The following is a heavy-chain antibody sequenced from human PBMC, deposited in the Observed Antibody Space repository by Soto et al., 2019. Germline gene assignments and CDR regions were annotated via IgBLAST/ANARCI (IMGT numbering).Heavy chain of an antibody. J-gene: IGHJ3*02. D-gene: IGHD1-1*01. CDR1: GFTFSSYS. V-gene: IGHV3-21*01. CDR3: ARDSAGTQPPDDAFDI. Sequence: PGGSLRLSCAASGFTFSSYSMNWVRQAPGKGLEWVSSISSSSSYIYYADSVKGRLTISRDNAKNSLYLQMNSLRAEDTAVYYCARDSAGTQPPDDAFDIWGQGTMVTVSS. CDR2: ISSSSSYI.